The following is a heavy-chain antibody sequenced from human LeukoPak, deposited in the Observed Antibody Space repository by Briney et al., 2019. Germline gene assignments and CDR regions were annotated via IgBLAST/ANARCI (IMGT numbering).Heavy chain of an antibody. D-gene: IGHD1-26*01. V-gene: IGHV3-23*01. CDR1: GFTFSTYA. J-gene: IGHJ4*01. CDR2: IGGRGDST. Sequence: GGSLRLPCAASGFTFSTYAMTWVRQAPGKGLEWVSSIGGRGDSTYYADSVKGRFTVSRDNSRDNLYLQMNRLRADDTALYHCARDSGSYLQPTDFWGHGTLVTVSS. CDR3: ARDSGSYLQPTDF.